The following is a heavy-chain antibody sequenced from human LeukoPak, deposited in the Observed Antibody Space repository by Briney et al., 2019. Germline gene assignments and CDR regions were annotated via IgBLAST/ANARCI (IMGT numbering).Heavy chain of an antibody. V-gene: IGHV4-39*07. CDR1: GGSITSSSYY. Sequence: SETLSLTCTVSGGSITSSSYYWGWIRQPPGKGLEWIVSVYYSGNTYYNSSLKSRFTISVDTSKNQFSLKLSSVTAADTPVYYCAKYPPYGWGSDNWGQGTLVTVSS. CDR3: AKYPPYGWGSDN. J-gene: IGHJ4*02. CDR2: VYYSGNT. D-gene: IGHD3-16*01.